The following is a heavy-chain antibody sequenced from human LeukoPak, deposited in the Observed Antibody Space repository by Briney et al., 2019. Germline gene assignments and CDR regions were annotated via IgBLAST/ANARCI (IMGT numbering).Heavy chain of an antibody. CDR2: INSDGSST. CDR1: GFTFSSYW. J-gene: IGHJ6*03. V-gene: IGHV3-74*01. CDR3: ARVGGGGDLGYYYMDV. D-gene: IGHD2-21*02. Sequence: PGGSLRLSCAASGFTFSSYWMHWVRQAPGKGLVWVSRINSDGSSTSYADSVKGRFTISRDNAKNTLYLQMNSLRAEDTAVYYCARVGGGGDLGYYYMDVWGKGTTVTVSS.